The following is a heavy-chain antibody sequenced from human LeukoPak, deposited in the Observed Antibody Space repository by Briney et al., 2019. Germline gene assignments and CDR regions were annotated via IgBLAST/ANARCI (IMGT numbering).Heavy chain of an antibody. V-gene: IGHV3-53*01. Sequence: GGSLRLSCAASGFTASSNYMNWVRQAPGKGLEWVSVIYGGGNIYYADPVKGRFTISRDNSKNTLYLQMNSLRAEDAAVYYCARGAGYNYPYYFDYWGQGTLVTVSS. J-gene: IGHJ4*02. CDR2: IYGGGNI. CDR1: GFTASSNY. D-gene: IGHD5-24*01. CDR3: ARGAGYNYPYYFDY.